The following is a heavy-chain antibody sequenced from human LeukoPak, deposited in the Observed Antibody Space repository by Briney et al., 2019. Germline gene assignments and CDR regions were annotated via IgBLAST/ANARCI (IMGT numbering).Heavy chain of an antibody. Sequence: SETLSLTCTVSGGSISSYYWNWMRQPPGKGLEWIGYIYSSGSTNYNPSLKSRVSISVDTSKNRFSLKLSSVTAADTAVYYCASGTTVTTIDAFDIWGQGTMVTVSS. D-gene: IGHD4-17*01. CDR1: GGSISSYY. CDR3: ASGTTVTTIDAFDI. J-gene: IGHJ3*02. V-gene: IGHV4-59*12. CDR2: IYSSGST.